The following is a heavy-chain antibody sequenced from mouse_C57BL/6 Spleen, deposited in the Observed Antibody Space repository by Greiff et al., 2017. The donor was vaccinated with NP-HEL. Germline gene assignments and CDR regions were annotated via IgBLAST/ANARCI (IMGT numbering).Heavy chain of an antibody. J-gene: IGHJ1*03. CDR1: GYTFTDYN. Sequence: VQLKESGPELVKPGASVKMSCKASGYTFTDYNMHWVKQSHGKSLEWIGYINPNNGGTSYNQKFKGKATLTVNKSSSTAYMELRSLTSEDSAVYYCARGVNYYGSKPYFDVWGTGTTVTVSS. D-gene: IGHD1-1*01. CDR3: ARGVNYYGSKPYFDV. CDR2: INPNNGGT. V-gene: IGHV1-22*01.